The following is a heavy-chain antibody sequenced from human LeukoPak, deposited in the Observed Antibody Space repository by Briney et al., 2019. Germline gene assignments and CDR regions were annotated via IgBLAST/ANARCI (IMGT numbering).Heavy chain of an antibody. D-gene: IGHD1-26*01. J-gene: IGHJ6*03. Sequence: SETLSLTCTVSGGSISSYYWSWIRQPAGKGLEWIGRIYTSGSTNYNPSLKSRVTISVDKSKNKFSLKLSSVTAADTAVYYCARESGSYYYYYYMDVWGKGTTVTVSS. CDR3: ARESGSYYYYYYMDV. V-gene: IGHV4-4*07. CDR1: GGSISSYY. CDR2: IYTSGST.